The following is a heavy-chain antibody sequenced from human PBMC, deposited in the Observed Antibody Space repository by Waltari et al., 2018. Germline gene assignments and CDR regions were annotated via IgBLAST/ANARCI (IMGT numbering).Heavy chain of an antibody. V-gene: IGHV4-39*07. D-gene: IGHD6-19*01. Sequence: QLQLQESGPGLVKPSETLSLTCTVSGGSISSSSYYWGWIRQPPGKGLEWIGSIYYSGSTYYNPSLKSRVTIPVDTSKNQFSLKLSSVTAADTAVYYCARDSSEDYYYGMDVWGQGTTVTVSS. CDR1: GGSISSSSYY. J-gene: IGHJ6*02. CDR2: IYYSGST. CDR3: ARDSSEDYYYGMDV.